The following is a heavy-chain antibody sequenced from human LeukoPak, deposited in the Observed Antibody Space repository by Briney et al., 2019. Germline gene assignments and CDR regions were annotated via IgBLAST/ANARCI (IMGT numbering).Heavy chain of an antibody. CDR1: GGSISSGYY. Sequence: PSETLSLTCTVSGGSISSGYYWGWIRQPPGKGLEWIGSIYHSGSTYYNPSLKSRVTISVDTSKNQFSLKLSSVTAADTAVYYCARVRYYGSGSTSYYFDYWGQGTLVTVSS. CDR2: IYHSGST. J-gene: IGHJ4*02. CDR3: ARVRYYGSGSTSYYFDY. D-gene: IGHD3-10*01. V-gene: IGHV4-38-2*02.